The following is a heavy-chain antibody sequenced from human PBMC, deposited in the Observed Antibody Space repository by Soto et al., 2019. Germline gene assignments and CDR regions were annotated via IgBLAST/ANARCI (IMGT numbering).Heavy chain of an antibody. J-gene: IGHJ4*02. CDR1: GFNFRYYW. D-gene: IGHD3-10*01. CDR3: ARDRDFYGSGSCDY. Sequence: EVQLVESGGGLVQPGGSLRLSCEASGFNFRYYWIMWIRQAPGKGLEWVANIRHDGGDKYYGDSVKGRFMVSRDNAKSPLYLQMDSLRVEDTAVYYCARDRDFYGSGSCDYWGQGTLVTVSS. CDR2: IRHDGGDK. V-gene: IGHV3-7*01.